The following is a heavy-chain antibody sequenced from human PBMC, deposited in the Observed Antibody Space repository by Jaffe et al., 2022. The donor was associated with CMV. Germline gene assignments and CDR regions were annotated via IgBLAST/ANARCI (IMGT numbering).Heavy chain of an antibody. V-gene: IGHV3-15*01. CDR1: GFTFSNAW. CDR3: TTDRWGRYYDHPSFG. Sequence: EVQLVESGGGLVKPGGSLRLSCAASGFTFSNAWMSWVRQAPGKGLEWVGRIKSKTDGGTTDYAAPVKGRFTISRDDSKNTLYLQMNSLKTEDTAVYYCTTDRWGRYYDHPSFGWGQGTLVTVSS. CDR2: IKSKTDGGTT. J-gene: IGHJ4*02. D-gene: IGHD3-22*01.